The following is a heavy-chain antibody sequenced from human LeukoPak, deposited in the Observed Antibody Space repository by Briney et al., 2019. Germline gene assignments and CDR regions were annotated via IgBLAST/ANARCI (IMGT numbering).Heavy chain of an antibody. V-gene: IGHV3-7*01. CDR1: GFSFSIHS. Sequence: GGSLRLSCAASGFSFSIHSMSWVRQAPGQGLEWVANINQDGSAEYYVDSVQGRFTISRDNAKNSLFLQMNSLRAEDTAVYYCARSPGVGTVDYWGQGTVVTVSS. CDR2: INQDGSAE. J-gene: IGHJ4*02. CDR3: ARSPGVGTVDY. D-gene: IGHD3-3*01.